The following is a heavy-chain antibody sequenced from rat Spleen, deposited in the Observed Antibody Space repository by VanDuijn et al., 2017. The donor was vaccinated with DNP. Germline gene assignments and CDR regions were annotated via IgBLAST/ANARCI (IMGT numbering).Heavy chain of an antibody. Sequence: EVQLQESGPGLVKPSQSLSLTCSVTGYSITSNYWAWIRKFPGNKMEWIGHISYSGSTSYLPSLKSRISITRDTSKNQFFLQLSSVTTEDTATYYCTTDFEVGVWGQGTSVTVSS. V-gene: IGHV3-1*01. J-gene: IGHJ4*01. CDR2: ISYSGST. CDR3: TTDFEVGV. D-gene: IGHD5-1*01. CDR1: GYSITSNY.